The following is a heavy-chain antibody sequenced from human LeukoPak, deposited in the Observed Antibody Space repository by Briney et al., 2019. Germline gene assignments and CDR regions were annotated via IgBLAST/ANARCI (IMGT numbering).Heavy chain of an antibody. CDR3: ARGGSGYSY. J-gene: IGHJ4*02. CDR2: IWYDGSNK. D-gene: IGHD3-22*01. CDR1: GFTFSSYG. Sequence: GGSLRLSCAASGFTFSSYGMHWVRQAPGKGLERVAVIWYDGSNKYYADSVKGRFTISRDNSKNTLYLQMNSLRAEDTAVYYCARGGSGYSYWGQGTLVTVSS. V-gene: IGHV3-33*01.